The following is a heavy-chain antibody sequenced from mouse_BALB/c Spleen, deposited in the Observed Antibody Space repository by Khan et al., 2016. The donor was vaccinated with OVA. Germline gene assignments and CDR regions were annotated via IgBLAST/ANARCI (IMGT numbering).Heavy chain of an antibody. CDR1: GFTFSTYG. CDR3: ARLAYYYSSEGFTY. J-gene: IGHJ3*01. Sequence: EVELVESGGDLVKTGGSLKLSCAASGFTFSTYGMSWVRQTPDKRLEWVATISSGGHYTYYIDSVKGRFTISRDNAENILYLQMTSLRSEDTAMYYCARLAYYYSSEGFTYWGQGTLVTVSA. V-gene: IGHV5-6*01. D-gene: IGHD1-1*01. CDR2: ISSGGHYT.